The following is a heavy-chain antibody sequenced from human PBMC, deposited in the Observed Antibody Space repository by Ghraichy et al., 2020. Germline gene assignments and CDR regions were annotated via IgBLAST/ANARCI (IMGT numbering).Heavy chain of an antibody. D-gene: IGHD6-19*01. CDR2: IIYSGGT. CDR1: GGSISSSNYN. Sequence: SETLSLTCTVSGGSISSSNYNWIWNRQPQGKGLEWIVSIIYSGGTTYNPTLKSRVTISVDTSKSQFSLKLMAVAAADTAIYYCARHNDALTVPKRSGWGRAVDVWGKGTTVTVSS. V-gene: IGHV4-39*01. CDR3: ARHNDALTVPKRSGWGRAVDV. J-gene: IGHJ6*04.